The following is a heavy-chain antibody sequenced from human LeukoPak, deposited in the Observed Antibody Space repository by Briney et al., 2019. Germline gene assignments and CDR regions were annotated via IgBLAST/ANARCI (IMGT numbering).Heavy chain of an antibody. Sequence: PGGSLRLSCAASGFTFSSYAMHWVRQAPGKGLEWVAVISYDGSNKYYADSVKGRFTISRDNSKNTLYLQMNSLRAEDTAVYYCARDYYDEWGQGTLVTVSS. CDR3: ARDYYDE. J-gene: IGHJ4*02. CDR2: ISYDGSNK. CDR1: GFTFSSYA. V-gene: IGHV3-30*04.